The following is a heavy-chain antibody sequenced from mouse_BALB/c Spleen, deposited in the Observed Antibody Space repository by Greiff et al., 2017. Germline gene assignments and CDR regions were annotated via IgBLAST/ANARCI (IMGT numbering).Heavy chain of an antibody. CDR2: ISSGGSYT. D-gene: IGHD2-1*01. CDR3: AREWGVNYEYFDY. V-gene: IGHV5-6*01. J-gene: IGHJ2*01. Sequence: EVNVVESGGDLVKPGGSLKLSCAASGFTFSSYGMSWVRQTPDKRLEWVATISSGGSYTYYPDSVKGRFTISRDNAKNTLYLQMSSLKSEDTAMYYCAREWGVNYEYFDYWGQGTTLTVSS. CDR1: GFTFSSYG.